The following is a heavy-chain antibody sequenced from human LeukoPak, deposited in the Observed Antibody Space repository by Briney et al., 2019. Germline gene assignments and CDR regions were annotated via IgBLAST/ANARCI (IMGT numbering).Heavy chain of an antibody. CDR2: IYSGGSR. J-gene: IGHJ5*02. CDR3: AKDQGAYYGSGAFDP. Sequence: PGGSLRLSCAASGFTVSSNYMSWVRQAPGKGLEWVSVIYSGGSRYYADSVKGRFTISRDNSKNTLYLQMNSLRAEDTAVYYCAKDQGAYYGSGAFDPWGQGTLVTVSS. V-gene: IGHV3-53*05. D-gene: IGHD3-10*01. CDR1: GFTVSSNY.